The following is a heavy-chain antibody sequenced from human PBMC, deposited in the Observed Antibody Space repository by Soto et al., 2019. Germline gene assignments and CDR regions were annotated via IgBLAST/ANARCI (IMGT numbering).Heavy chain of an antibody. CDR1: GFSFSSYA. CDR3: AAHDSSDWYSDFDY. J-gene: IGHJ4*02. CDR2: ISYDGSNK. D-gene: IGHD6-19*01. Sequence: QVQLVESGGGVVQPGRSLRLSCAASGFSFSSYAMHWVSQAPGKGLKWVAVISYDGSNKHYADSVKGRFTISRDNSKNTLYLQMNSLRAEDTAVYFCAAHDSSDWYSDFDYWGQGTLVTVSS. V-gene: IGHV3-30-3*01.